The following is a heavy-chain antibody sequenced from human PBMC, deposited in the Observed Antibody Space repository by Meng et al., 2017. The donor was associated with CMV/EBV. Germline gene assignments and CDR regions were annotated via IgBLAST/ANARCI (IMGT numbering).Heavy chain of an antibody. CDR3: ARGDIVVVPAASYFDY. V-gene: IGHV4-59*01. J-gene: IGHJ4*02. CDR1: GGSINTYY. Sequence: SETLSLTCTVSGGSINTYYWNWIRQPPGKGLEWIGYVYYNGSTNYSPSLKSRVTISVDTSKNQFSLKLSSVTAADTAVYYCARGDIVVVPAASYFDYWGQGTLVTVSS. CDR2: VYYNGST. D-gene: IGHD2-2*01.